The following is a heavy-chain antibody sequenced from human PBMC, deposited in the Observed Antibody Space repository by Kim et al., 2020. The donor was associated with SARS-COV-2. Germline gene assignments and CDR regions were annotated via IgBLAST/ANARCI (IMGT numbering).Heavy chain of an antibody. D-gene: IGHD3-22*01. V-gene: IGHV3-43*01. J-gene: IGHJ6*02. Sequence: GGSLRLSCAASGFTFDDYTMHWVRQAPGKGLEWVSLISWDGGSTYYADSVKGRFTISRDNSKNSLYLQMNSLRTEDTALYYCAKDFVHYYDSSGYYPSRNSAYYYGMDVWGQGTTVTVSS. CDR2: ISWDGGST. CDR3: AKDFVHYYDSSGYYPSRNSAYYYGMDV. CDR1: GFTFDDYT.